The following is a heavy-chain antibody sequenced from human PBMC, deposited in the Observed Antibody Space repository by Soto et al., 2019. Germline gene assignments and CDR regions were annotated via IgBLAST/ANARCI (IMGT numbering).Heavy chain of an antibody. V-gene: IGHV3-23*01. CDR3: AEVFSPEGGNYFDY. Sequence: XESLRLSCAACGFAFSNYAMNWVRQAPGKGLEWVSAISNSFSDGNTHYADSVKGRFTISRDNDKNTVFLEMNSLRAEDTAVYYCAEVFSPEGGNYFDYWGQGTLVTVSS. CDR1: GFAFSNYA. CDR2: ISNSFSDGNT. J-gene: IGHJ4*02.